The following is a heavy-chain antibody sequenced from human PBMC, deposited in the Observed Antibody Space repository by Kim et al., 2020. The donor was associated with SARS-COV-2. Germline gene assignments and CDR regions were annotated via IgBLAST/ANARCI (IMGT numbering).Heavy chain of an antibody. Sequence: SETLSLTCAVSGGSISSSNWWSWVRQPPGKGLEWIGEIYHSGSTNYNPSLKSRVTISVDKSKNQFSLKLSSVTAADTAVYYCARASDFWSGYYRGGAPGDYFDYWGQGTLVTVSS. CDR3: ARASDFWSGYYRGGAPGDYFDY. V-gene: IGHV4-4*02. CDR1: GGSISSSNW. D-gene: IGHD3-3*01. CDR2: IYHSGST. J-gene: IGHJ4*02.